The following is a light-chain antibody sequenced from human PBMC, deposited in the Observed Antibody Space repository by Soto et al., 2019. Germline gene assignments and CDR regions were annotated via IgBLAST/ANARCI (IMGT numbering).Light chain of an antibody. CDR2: EVS. CDR1: SSDVGYYKY. V-gene: IGLV2-14*01. CDR3: SSYTTSSTVV. Sequence: QSVLTQPASVSGSPGQSITISCTGTSSDVGYYKYVSWYQQHPGKAPKLMIYEVSNWPSGVSHRFSGSKSGNTASLTISELQAEDEADYYCSSYTTSSTVVFGGGTKLTVL. J-gene: IGLJ2*01.